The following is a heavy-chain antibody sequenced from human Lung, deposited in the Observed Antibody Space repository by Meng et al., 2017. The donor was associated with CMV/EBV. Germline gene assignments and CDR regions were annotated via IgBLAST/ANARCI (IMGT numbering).Heavy chain of an antibody. Sequence: QCRESGPELVRQPETLSLTCAVSGASITNHNWWAWVRQPPGKGLEWIGEIPHRGSSAYNPSLKSRVSMSIDKSKNQFSLKLTSVTAADTAVYHCLRRSGGSVWGQGTLVTVSS. CDR3: LRRSGGSV. V-gene: IGHV4-4*03. J-gene: IGHJ1*01. D-gene: IGHD3-10*01. CDR2: IPHRGSS. CDR1: GASITNHNW.